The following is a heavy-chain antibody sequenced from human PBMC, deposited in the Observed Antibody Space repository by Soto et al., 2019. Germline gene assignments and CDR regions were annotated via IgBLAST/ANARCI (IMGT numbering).Heavy chain of an antibody. V-gene: IGHV4-31*03. CDR1: GGSISSGDYF. J-gene: IGHJ3*01. CDR3: AREKLGPAIRDAFDL. Sequence: QVQLQESGPGLLKPSQTLSLTCTVSGGSISSGDYFWSWIRQHPVKGLEWIGYVSYSGNTYYNPSLKSRLNISVNTSANQFSLRLRSVTAADSAMYYCAREKLGPAIRDAFDLWGQGTMVTVSS. CDR2: VSYSGNT. D-gene: IGHD3-10*01.